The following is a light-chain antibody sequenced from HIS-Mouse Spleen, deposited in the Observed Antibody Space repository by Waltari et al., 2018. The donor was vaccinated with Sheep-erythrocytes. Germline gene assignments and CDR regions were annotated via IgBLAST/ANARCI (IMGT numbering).Light chain of an antibody. CDR1: QSLLHSNGYYY. CDR2: LGS. CDR3: MQALQTMDT. V-gene: IGKV2-28*01. J-gene: IGKJ2*01. Sequence: DIVMTQSPLSLPVTPGEPASISCRSSQSLLHSNGYYYLDWYLQKPGQSPQLLIYLGSNRASGVPDRVSGSGSGTDFTLKISRVEAEDVGVYYCMQALQTMDTFGQGTKLEIK.